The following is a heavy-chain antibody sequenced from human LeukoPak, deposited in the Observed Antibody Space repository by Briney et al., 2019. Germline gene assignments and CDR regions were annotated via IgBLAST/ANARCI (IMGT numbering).Heavy chain of an antibody. D-gene: IGHD3-22*01. Sequence: SETLSITCTVSGGSISSYYWSWIRQPPGKGLEWIGYIYYSGSTNYNPSLKSRVTISVDTSKNQFSLKLSSVTAADTAVYYCARARGYYYDSSGPLDYWGQGTLVTVSS. CDR2: IYYSGST. CDR1: GGSISSYY. J-gene: IGHJ4*02. V-gene: IGHV4-59*01. CDR3: ARARGYYYDSSGPLDY.